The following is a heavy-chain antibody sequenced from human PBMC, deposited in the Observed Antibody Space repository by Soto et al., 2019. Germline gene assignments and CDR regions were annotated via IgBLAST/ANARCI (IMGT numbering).Heavy chain of an antibody. CDR1: GFAFTSYW. CDR2: VKSDGTTA. J-gene: IGHJ4*01. V-gene: IGHV3-74*01. Sequence: GGSLRLSCEASGFAFTSYWMHWVRQAPGKGLVWVAGVKSDGTTATYADSVRGRFTISRDNAKNTLYLQMNSLSAEDTAVYYCESLFERTYSPRPFDFWGHGTQVTVYS. CDR3: ESLFERTYSPRPFDF. D-gene: IGHD2-15*01.